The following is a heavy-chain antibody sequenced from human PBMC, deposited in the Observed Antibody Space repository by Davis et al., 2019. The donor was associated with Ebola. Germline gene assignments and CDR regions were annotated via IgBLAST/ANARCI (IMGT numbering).Heavy chain of an antibody. CDR3: THSSADSDY. V-gene: IGHV3-15*01. J-gene: IGHJ4*02. CDR1: GFTFSGSA. D-gene: IGHD6-25*01. Sequence: PGGSLRLSCAASGFTFSGSAMHWVRQAPGKGLEWVGRIKSKTDGGTTDYAAPVKGRFTISRDDSKNTAYLQMNSLKTEDTAVYYCTHSSADSDYWGQGTLVTVSS. CDR2: IKSKTDGGTT.